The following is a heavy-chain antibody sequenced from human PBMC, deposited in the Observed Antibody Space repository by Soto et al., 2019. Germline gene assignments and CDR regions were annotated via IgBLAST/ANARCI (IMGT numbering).Heavy chain of an antibody. CDR2: INHSGST. CDR1: GGSFSGYY. Sequence: SETLSLTCAVYGGSFSGYYWSWIRQPPGKGLEWIGEINHSGSTNYNPSLKSRVTISVDTSKNQFSLKLSSVTAADTAVYYCARARLVGLTTWDYFDYWGQGTLVTVS. D-gene: IGHD1-1*01. CDR3: ARARLVGLTTWDYFDY. V-gene: IGHV4-34*01. J-gene: IGHJ4*02.